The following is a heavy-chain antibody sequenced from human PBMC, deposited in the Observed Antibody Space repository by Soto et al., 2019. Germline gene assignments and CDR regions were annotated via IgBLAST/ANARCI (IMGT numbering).Heavy chain of an antibody. CDR2: INPKTAAT. CDR1: GYTFSDYF. CDR3: ARIKWGLDYYSGMDV. Sequence: QVQLVQSGAEVKKSGASVKVSCKASGYTFSDYFIQWLRQAPGQGLEWVAWINPKTAATNYAKKFQDRVTLTSDTSFSTAYLELTRLGPDDTAVYYCARIKWGLDYYSGMDVWGQGTAVTVSS. J-gene: IGHJ6*02. D-gene: IGHD1-26*01. V-gene: IGHV1-2*02.